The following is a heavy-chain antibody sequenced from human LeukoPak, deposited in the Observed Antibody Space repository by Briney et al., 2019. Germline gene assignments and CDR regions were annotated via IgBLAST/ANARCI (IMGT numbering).Heavy chain of an antibody. CDR3: ARNAGSYFEFAP. D-gene: IGHD1-26*01. CDR2: ISGNSGKT. J-gene: IGHJ5*02. CDR1: GYTFSTYG. V-gene: IGHV1-18*01. Sequence: ASVKVSCKTSGYTFSTYGLSWVRQAPGQGLEWMGWISGNSGKTHYAQKFQDRVTLTTDTFSTTAFMELRSLRSDDTAMYYCARNAGSYFEFAPWGQGTLVTVSS.